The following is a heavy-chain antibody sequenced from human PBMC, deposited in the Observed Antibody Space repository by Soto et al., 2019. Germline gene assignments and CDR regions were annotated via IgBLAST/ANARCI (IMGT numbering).Heavy chain of an antibody. CDR1: GGSFSGYY. CDR2: INHSGST. V-gene: IGHV4-34*01. J-gene: IGHJ4*02. CDR3: ARGGSSSWYSTGEHDY. Sequence: SETLSLTCAVYGGSFSGYYWSWIRQPPGKGLEWIGEINHSGSTNYNPSLKSRVTISVDTSKNQFSLKLSSVTAADTAVYYCARGGSSSWYSTGEHDYWGQGTLVTVSS. D-gene: IGHD6-13*01.